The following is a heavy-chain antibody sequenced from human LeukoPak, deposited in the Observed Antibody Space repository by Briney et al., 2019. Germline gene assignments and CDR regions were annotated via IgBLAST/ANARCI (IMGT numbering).Heavy chain of an antibody. CDR3: ARGDDFWSGSHYYYGMDV. CDR1: GGSISSGGYS. V-gene: IGHV4-30-2*01. J-gene: IGHJ6*02. D-gene: IGHD3-3*01. CDR2: IYHSGST. Sequence: SETLSLTCAVSGGSISSGGYSWSWIRQPPGKGLEWIGYIYHSGSTYYNPSLKSRVTISVDRSKNQFSLKLSSVTAADTAVYYCARGDDFWSGSHYYYGMDVWGQGTTVTVSS.